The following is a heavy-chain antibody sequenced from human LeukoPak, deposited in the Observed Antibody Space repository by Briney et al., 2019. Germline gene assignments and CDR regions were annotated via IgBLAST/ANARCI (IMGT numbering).Heavy chain of an antibody. CDR1: GYTLTELS. CDR2: FDPEDGET. Sequence: ASVKVSCKVSGYTLTELSMHWVRQAPGKGLEWMGGFDPEDGETIYAQKFQGRVTMTEDTSTDTAYMELSSLRSEDTAVYYCASLPDYYDSSGHPDYWGQGTLVTVSS. V-gene: IGHV1-24*01. J-gene: IGHJ4*02. D-gene: IGHD3-22*01. CDR3: ASLPDYYDSSGHPDY.